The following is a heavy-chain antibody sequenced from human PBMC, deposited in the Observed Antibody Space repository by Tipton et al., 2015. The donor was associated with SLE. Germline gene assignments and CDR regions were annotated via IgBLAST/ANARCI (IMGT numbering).Heavy chain of an antibody. Sequence: GSLRLSCAASGFTFSSYSMNWVRQAPGKGLEWVSSISSSSSYIYYADSVKGRFTISRDNAKNSLYLQMNSLRAEDTAVYYCADSSGWYEAEYFQHWGQGTLVTVSS. CDR1: GFTFSSYS. V-gene: IGHV3-21*01. CDR2: ISSSSSYI. J-gene: IGHJ1*01. CDR3: ADSSGWYEAEYFQH. D-gene: IGHD6-19*01.